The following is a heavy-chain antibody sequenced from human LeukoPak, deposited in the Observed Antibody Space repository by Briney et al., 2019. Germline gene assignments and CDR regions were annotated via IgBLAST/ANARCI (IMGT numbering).Heavy chain of an antibody. CDR2: ISDSGGST. CDR3: ARSPIGSSYFDY. D-gene: IGHD1-26*01. V-gene: IGHV3-23*01. CDR1: GFTFSIYA. Sequence: GGSLRLSCAASGFTFSIYAMSWVRQAPGKGLEWVSGISDSGGSTYYADSVKGRFTISRDNSKNTLYLQMNSLRAEDTAVYYCARSPIGSSYFDYWGQGTLVTVSS. J-gene: IGHJ4*02.